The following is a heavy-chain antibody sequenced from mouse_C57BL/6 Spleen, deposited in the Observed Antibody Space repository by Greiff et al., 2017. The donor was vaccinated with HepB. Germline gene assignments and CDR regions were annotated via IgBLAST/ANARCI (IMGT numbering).Heavy chain of an antibody. CDR3: TRTIYYYGSSPYFDY. Sequence: VQLQQSGAELVMPGASVKLSCKASGYTFTSYWMPWVKQRPGQGLEWIGEIDPSDSYTNYNQKFKGKSILTVDKSSSTAYMPLSSLTSEDSAVYYCTRTIYYYGSSPYFDYWGQGTTLTVSS. CDR2: IDPSDSYT. D-gene: IGHD1-1*01. J-gene: IGHJ2*01. V-gene: IGHV1-69*01. CDR1: GYTFTSYW.